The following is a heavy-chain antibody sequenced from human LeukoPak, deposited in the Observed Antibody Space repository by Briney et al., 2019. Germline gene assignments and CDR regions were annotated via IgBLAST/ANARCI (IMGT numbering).Heavy chain of an antibody. V-gene: IGHV3-11*01. D-gene: IGHD3-22*01. CDR1: GFTFSDYY. CDR2: ISSSGSTI. CDR3: ARELGYDSSGYYHGGFQH. J-gene: IGHJ1*01. Sequence: GGSLRLSCAASGFTFSDYYMSWIRQAPGKGLEWVSYISSSGSTIYYADSVKGRFTISRDNAKNSLYLQMNSLRAEDTAVYYCARELGYDSSGYYHGGFQHWGQGTLVTVSS.